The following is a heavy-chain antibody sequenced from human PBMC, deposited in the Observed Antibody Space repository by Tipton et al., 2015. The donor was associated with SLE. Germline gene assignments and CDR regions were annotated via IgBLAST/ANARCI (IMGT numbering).Heavy chain of an antibody. V-gene: IGHV4-59*04. CDR2: IYYSGST. CDR1: GGSFSGYY. J-gene: IGHJ2*01. D-gene: IGHD1-26*01. Sequence: TLSLTCTVSGGSFSGYYWNWIRQPPGKGLEWIGYIYYSGSTFYNPSLKSRVTMSVDTSKNQFSLKLSSVTAADTAVYYCARNGGSYYMYFNLWGRGTLVTVSS. CDR3: ARNGGSYYMYFNL.